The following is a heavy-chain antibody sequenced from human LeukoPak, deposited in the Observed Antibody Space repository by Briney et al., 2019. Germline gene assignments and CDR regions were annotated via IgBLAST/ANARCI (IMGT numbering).Heavy chain of an antibody. Sequence: PGRSLRLSCAASGFTFDDYAMHWVRQAPGKGLEWVSGISWNSGSIGYADSVKGRFTISRDNAKNSLYLQMHSLRAEDTALYYCAKDSYYDSSGYFDYWGQGTLVTVSS. D-gene: IGHD3-22*01. CDR3: AKDSYYDSSGYFDY. CDR2: ISWNSGSI. J-gene: IGHJ4*02. V-gene: IGHV3-9*01. CDR1: GFTFDDYA.